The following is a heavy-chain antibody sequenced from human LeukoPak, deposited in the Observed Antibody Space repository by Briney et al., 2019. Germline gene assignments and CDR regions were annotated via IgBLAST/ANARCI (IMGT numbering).Heavy chain of an antibody. V-gene: IGHV3-33*06. J-gene: IGHJ4*02. CDR2: VYFGGSNK. Sequence: LPGRSLRLSCATSGFSFSTYGMHWVRQAPGKGLEWVAVVYFGGSNKFYADSVKGRFTISRDNSKNTLYLQMNSLSAEDTAVYFCAKAGYDQLRQFDYWGQGTLVTVSS. CDR3: AKAGYDQLRQFDY. D-gene: IGHD2-2*01. CDR1: GFSFSTYG.